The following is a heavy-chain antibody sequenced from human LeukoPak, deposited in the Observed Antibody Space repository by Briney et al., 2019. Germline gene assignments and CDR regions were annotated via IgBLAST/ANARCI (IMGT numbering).Heavy chain of an antibody. V-gene: IGHV3-30*04. CDR3: ARLIVVVPARKDY. CDR1: GFTFSSYA. D-gene: IGHD2-2*01. CDR2: ISYDGSNK. J-gene: IGHJ4*02. Sequence: PGGSLRLSCAASGFTFSSYAMHWVRQAPGKGLEWVAVISYDGSNKYYADSVKGRFTISRDNSKNTLYLQMNSLRAEDTAVYYCARLIVVVPARKDYWGQGTLVTVSS.